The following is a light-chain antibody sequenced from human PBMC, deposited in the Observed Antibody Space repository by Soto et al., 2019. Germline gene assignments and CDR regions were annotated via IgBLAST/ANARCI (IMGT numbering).Light chain of an antibody. CDR2: GAS. Sequence: DIQMTQSPSSVSASVGDRVTITCRASQEISNWLAWFQQKPGKGPKVLIYGASNLQSGVPSRFSGSVSGTHLTLTISSLQPEDFATYYCQPAAHFPRTFGGGTKVDI. V-gene: IGKV1-12*01. CDR1: QEISNW. J-gene: IGKJ4*01. CDR3: QPAAHFPRT.